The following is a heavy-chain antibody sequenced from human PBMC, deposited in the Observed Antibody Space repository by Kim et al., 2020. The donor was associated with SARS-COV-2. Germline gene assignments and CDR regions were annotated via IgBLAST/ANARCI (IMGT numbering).Heavy chain of an antibody. CDR1: GFTFSTYS. D-gene: IGHD2-15*01. V-gene: IGHV3-30-3*01. CDR2: ISYDGSNK. J-gene: IGHJ3*02. CDR3: ARDVGYCSGGRCYPDAFDI. Sequence: GGSLRLSCAASGFTFSTYSMHWVRQAPGKGLEWVAVISYDGSNKFFVDSVKGRFTISRDNSKDTLYLQMNSLRTEDTAVYYCARDVGYCSGGRCYPDAFDIWGQGTMVTVSS.